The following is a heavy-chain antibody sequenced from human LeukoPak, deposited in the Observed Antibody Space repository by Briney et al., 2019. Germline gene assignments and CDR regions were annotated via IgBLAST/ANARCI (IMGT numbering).Heavy chain of an antibody. CDR1: GFTVSSNY. CDR3: ARHYCSGGSYYAPDWFDP. D-gene: IGHD2-15*01. CDR2: IYSGGST. V-gene: IGHV3-53*01. Sequence: PGGSLRLSCAASGFTVSSNYMSWVRQAPGKGLEWVSVIYSGGSTYYADSVKGRFTISRDNSKNTLYLQMNSLRAEDTAVYYCARHYCSGGSYYAPDWFDPWGQGTLVTVSS. J-gene: IGHJ5*02.